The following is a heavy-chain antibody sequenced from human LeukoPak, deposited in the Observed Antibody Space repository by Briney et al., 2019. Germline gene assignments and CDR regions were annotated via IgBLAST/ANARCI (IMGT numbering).Heavy chain of an antibody. J-gene: IGHJ5*02. Sequence: ASVKVSCKASGYTFTSYGISWVRQAPGQGLEWMGWISAYNGNTNYAQKLQGRVTMTTDTSTSTAYMELRSLRSDNTAVYYCARDRSWGGGLDWFDPWGQGTLVTVSS. CDR1: GYTFTSYG. CDR3: ARDRSWGGGLDWFDP. V-gene: IGHV1-18*01. D-gene: IGHD6-13*01. CDR2: ISAYNGNT.